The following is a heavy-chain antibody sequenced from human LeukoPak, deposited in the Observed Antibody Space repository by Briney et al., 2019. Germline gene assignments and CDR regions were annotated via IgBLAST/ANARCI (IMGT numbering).Heavy chain of an antibody. CDR2: IIPIFGTA. V-gene: IGHV1-69*13. Sequence: ASVKVSCKASGGTFSSYAISWVRQAPGQGLEWMGGIIPIFGTANYAQKFQGRVTITADESTSTAYMELSSLRSEDTAVYYCARAFRMYNYLPAIDYWGQGNLVTVSS. J-gene: IGHJ4*02. CDR3: ARAFRMYNYLPAIDY. CDR1: GGTFSSYA. D-gene: IGHD5-24*01.